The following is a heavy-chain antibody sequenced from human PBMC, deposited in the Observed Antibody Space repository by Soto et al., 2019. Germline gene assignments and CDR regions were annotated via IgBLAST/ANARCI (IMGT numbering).Heavy chain of an antibody. D-gene: IGHD5-18*01. V-gene: IGHV3-15*07. Sequence: SVSNAWMNWVRPAPGKGLEWVGRIKSKTDGGTTDYAAPVKGRFTISRDDSKNTLYLQMNSLKTEDTAVYYCTTRDTAMGTFDYWGQGTLVTVSS. CDR3: TTRDTAMGTFDY. CDR1: SVSNAW. CDR2: IKSKTDGGTT. J-gene: IGHJ4*02.